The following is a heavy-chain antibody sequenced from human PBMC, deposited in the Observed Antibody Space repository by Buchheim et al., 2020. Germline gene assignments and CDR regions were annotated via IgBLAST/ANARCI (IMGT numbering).Heavy chain of an antibody. Sequence: EVQLLESGGGLVQPGGSLRLSCAASGLTFYNCAMSWVSPAPGKGLEWVSSISISGKTYYADSVKGRFTVSRANSKNTLFLQMHSLRADDTAIYYCAKELRPNDYWGQGTL. CDR1: GLTFYNCA. D-gene: IGHD3-16*01. V-gene: IGHV3-23*01. J-gene: IGHJ4*02. CDR2: ISISGKT. CDR3: AKELRPNDY.